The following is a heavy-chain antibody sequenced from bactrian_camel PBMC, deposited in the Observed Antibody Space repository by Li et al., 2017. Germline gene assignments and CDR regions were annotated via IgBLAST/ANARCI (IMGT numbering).Heavy chain of an antibody. V-gene: IGHV3S42*01. CDR1: GFTFAANP. CDR2: ISVGGART. CDR3: VRWWSG. J-gene: IGHJ4*01. Sequence: VQLVESGGGSVQPGGSLRLSCSASGFTFAANPMNWVRQVPGKPLEWVSTISVGGARTTYADSVKGRFTISRDDAKNTLYLQLNNLKTEDTARYYCVRWWSGWGQGTQ. D-gene: IGHD1*01.